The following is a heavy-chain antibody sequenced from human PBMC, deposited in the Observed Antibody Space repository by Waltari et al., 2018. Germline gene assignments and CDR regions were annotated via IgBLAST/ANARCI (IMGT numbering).Heavy chain of an antibody. J-gene: IGHJ4*02. CDR3: ARGDTSNWFASYFDF. D-gene: IGHD3-10*01. Sequence: QVRLQESGPGLVKPSETLSLTCTVSPASLSSYYWSWIRQPPGKGLEWISYIYFSVSTSYNPSLKSRVAISGDTSKKQFSLRLSSVTAADTAVYYCARGDTSNWFASYFDFWGQGILVSVSS. CDR1: PASLSSYY. V-gene: IGHV4-59*01. CDR2: IYFSVST.